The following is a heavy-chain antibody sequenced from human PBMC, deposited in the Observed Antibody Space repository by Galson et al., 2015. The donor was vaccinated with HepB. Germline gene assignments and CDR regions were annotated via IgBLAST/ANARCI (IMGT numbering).Heavy chain of an antibody. CDR3: ARHHKRDWGYYYYGMDV. V-gene: IGHV5-10-1*01. CDR2: IDPSDSYT. Sequence: QSGAEVKKPGGSLRISCKGSGYSFTSYWISWVRQMPGKGLEWMGRIDPSDSYTNYSPSFQGHVTISADKSISTAYLQWSSLKASDTAMYYCARHHKRDWGYYYYGMDVWGQGTTVTVSS. J-gene: IGHJ6*02. D-gene: IGHD7-27*01. CDR1: GYSFTSYW.